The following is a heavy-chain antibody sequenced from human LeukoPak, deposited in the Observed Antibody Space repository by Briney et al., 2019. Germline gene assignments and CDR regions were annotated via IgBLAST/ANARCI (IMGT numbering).Heavy chain of an antibody. CDR3: ARGGDGYAFDY. J-gene: IGHJ4*02. Sequence: ASVKVSCKASGYTFTSYGISWVRQAPGQGLEWMGRINPNSGGTNYAQKFQGRVTMTRDTSISTAYMELSRLRSDDTAVYYCARGGDGYAFDYWGQGTLVTVSS. D-gene: IGHD5-24*01. V-gene: IGHV1-2*06. CDR1: GYTFTSYG. CDR2: INPNSGGT.